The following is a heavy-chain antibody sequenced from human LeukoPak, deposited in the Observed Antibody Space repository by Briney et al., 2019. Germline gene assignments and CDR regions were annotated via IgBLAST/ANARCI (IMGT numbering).Heavy chain of an antibody. J-gene: IGHJ5*02. CDR2: INPNSGGT. D-gene: IGHD2-2*01. Sequence: VASVKVSCKASGYTFTGYYMHWVRQAPGQGLECMGWINPNSGGTNYAQKFQGRVTMTRDTSISTAYMELSRLRSDDTAVYYCARLVPAAIIPNWFDPRGQGTLVTVSS. CDR3: ARLVPAAIIPNWFDP. CDR1: GYTFTGYY. V-gene: IGHV1-2*02.